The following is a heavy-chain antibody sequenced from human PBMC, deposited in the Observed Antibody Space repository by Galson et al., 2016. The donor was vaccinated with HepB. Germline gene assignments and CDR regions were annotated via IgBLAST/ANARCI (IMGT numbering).Heavy chain of an antibody. D-gene: IGHD3-10*01. J-gene: IGHJ4*02. CDR1: GFTFDDYA. Sequence: SLRLSCAASGFTFDDYAMHWVRRPPGKGLEWVSVISWNSVYIGYAASVQGRFTISRDNAKNSLYLQMNSLRPEDTAFYYCARGDHRGSGGISDYWGQGTLVTVST. CDR2: ISWNSVYI. CDR3: ARGDHRGSGGISDY. V-gene: IGHV3-9*01.